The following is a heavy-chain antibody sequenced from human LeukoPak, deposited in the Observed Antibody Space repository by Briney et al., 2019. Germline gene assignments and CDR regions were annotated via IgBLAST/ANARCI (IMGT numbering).Heavy chain of an antibody. CDR1: GGSISSYY. J-gene: IGHJ5*02. V-gene: IGHV4-59*01. CDR2: IYYSGSS. Sequence: SSETLSLTCTVSGGSISSYYWSWIRQPPGKGLEWIGYIYYSGSSDYNPSLKSRVTISVDTSKNQFSLKLSSVTAADTAMYYCARGLPGRVHDNSKRGLFDPWGQGTLVTVSS. D-gene: IGHD3-22*01. CDR3: ARGLPGRVHDNSKRGLFDP.